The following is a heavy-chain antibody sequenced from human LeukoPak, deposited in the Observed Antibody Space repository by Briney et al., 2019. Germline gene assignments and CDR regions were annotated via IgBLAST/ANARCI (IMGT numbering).Heavy chain of an antibody. CDR2: ISSSSSYT. J-gene: IGHJ4*02. D-gene: IGHD6-13*01. Sequence: GGSLRLSCVVSGIPFSDFYMNWIRQVPGKGLEWISYISSSSSYTDYAESVKGRFTISRDNAKSALYLQMNDLRVDDTALYYCAAGTAADYWGQGTLVIVSS. V-gene: IGHV3-11*03. CDR1: GIPFSDFY. CDR3: AAGTAADY.